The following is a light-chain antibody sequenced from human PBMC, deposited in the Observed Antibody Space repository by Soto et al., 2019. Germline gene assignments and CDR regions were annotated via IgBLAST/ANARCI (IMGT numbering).Light chain of an antibody. J-gene: IGKJ1*01. CDR1: QSVTSNY. CDR3: HQYGSSPGT. V-gene: IGKV3-20*01. Sequence: VLTQSPGTLSLSPGERATLSCRASQSVTSNYLAWYQQKPGQAPSLLFFGASIRATGIPDRFIGSGSGTDFTLTISRLEPEDFAVYYCHQYGSSPGTFGQGTKVEIK. CDR2: GAS.